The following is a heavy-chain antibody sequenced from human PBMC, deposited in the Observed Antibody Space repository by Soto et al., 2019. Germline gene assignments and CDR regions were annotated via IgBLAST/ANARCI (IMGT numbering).Heavy chain of an antibody. V-gene: IGHV3-48*02. J-gene: IGHJ4*02. CDR3: ARGKDTAPRCGDY. CDR1: RFTFSSYS. Sequence: EVQLVESGGGLVQPGGSLRLSCAASRFTFSSYSMNWVRQAPGKGREWVSYISSSSSTIYYADSVKGRFTISRDNAENSLYLQMNSLRDEDTAVYYCARGKDTAPRCGDYWGQGTLVTVSS. CDR2: ISSSSSTI. D-gene: IGHD5-18*01.